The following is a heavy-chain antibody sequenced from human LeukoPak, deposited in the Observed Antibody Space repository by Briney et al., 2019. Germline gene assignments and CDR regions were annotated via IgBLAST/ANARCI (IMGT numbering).Heavy chain of an antibody. V-gene: IGHV5-51*01. CDR2: IYPGDSDA. CDR1: GYSFTSYW. J-gene: IGHJ4*02. Sequence: GESLKISCKGSGYSFTSYWIGWVRQMPGKGLEGMGIIYPGDSDARYRPSFQGQVTISADKSISTAYLQWSSLKDSDTAIFYCGRRVTESTFDYLGQGTLVNLSS. CDR3: GRRVTESTFDY. D-gene: IGHD2-21*02.